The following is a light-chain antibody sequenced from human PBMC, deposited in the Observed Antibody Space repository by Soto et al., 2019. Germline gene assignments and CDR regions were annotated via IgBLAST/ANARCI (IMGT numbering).Light chain of an antibody. CDR2: SAS. CDR3: QQYSASPRT. CDR1: QSVSSSY. J-gene: IGKJ3*01. V-gene: IGKV3-20*01. Sequence: IVLTQSPATLSLSPGERATLSCRASQSVSSSYLAWYQQKPGQPPRLLIHSASTRAPGIPDRFSASGAGTDFTLTISRLEPEDSAVYYCQQYSASPRTFGPGTKVDIK.